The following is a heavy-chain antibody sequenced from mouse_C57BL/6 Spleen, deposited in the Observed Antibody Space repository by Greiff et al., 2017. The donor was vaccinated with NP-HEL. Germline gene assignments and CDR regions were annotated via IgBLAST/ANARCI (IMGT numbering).Heavy chain of an antibody. V-gene: IGHV14-3*01. CDR2: IDPANGNT. J-gene: IGHJ4*01. CDR1: GFNIKNTY. CDR3: ASGHYGSSYYAMDY. Sequence: VQLQHSVAELVRPGASVKLSCTASGFNIKNTYMHWVKQRPEQGLEWIGRIDPANGNTKYAPKFPGKATITADTSSNTAYLQLSILTSEDTAIYYCASGHYGSSYYAMDYWGQGTSVTVSS. D-gene: IGHD1-1*01.